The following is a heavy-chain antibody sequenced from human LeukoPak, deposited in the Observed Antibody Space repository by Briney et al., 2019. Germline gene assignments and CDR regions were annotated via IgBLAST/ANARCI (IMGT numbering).Heavy chain of an antibody. D-gene: IGHD3-10*01. CDR2: IYHSGST. V-gene: IGHV4-30-2*01. CDR3: ARAHGALHRYYGMDV. Sequence: SETLSLTCAVSGGSISSGGYSWSWLRQPQGKGLEWIVYIYHSGSTYYNPSLKSRVTISVDRSKNQFSLKLSSVTAADTAVYYCARAHGALHRYYGMDVWGQGTTVTVSS. CDR1: GGSISSGGYS. J-gene: IGHJ6*02.